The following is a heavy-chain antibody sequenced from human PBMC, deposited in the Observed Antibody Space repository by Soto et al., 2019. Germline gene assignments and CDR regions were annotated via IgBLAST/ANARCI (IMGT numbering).Heavy chain of an antibody. D-gene: IGHD6-13*01. J-gene: IGHJ6*02. CDR3: AEKEVGYSSSWPLYYGMDV. Sequence: SVKVSCKASGGTFSSYAISWVRQSPGQGLEWMGGIIPIFGTANYAQKFQGRVTITADESTSTAYMELSSLRSEDTAVYYCAEKEVGYSSSWPLYYGMDVWGQGTTVTVSS. CDR2: IIPIFGTA. CDR1: GGTFSSYA. V-gene: IGHV1-69*01.